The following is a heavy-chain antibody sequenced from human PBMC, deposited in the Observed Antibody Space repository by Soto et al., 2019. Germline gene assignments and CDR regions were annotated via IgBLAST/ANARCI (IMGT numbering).Heavy chain of an antibody. Sequence: NPSETLSLTCTVSGASISSGGYYWSWIRQHPGKGLQWIGHIYSSGSPYYNSSLTSRVTISVDTSKSQFTLKVTSVTAADTAIYFCARDVQHQLPGYYRYALDVWGQGTTVTVSS. CDR1: GASISSGGYY. D-gene: IGHD1-1*01. CDR2: IYSSGSP. J-gene: IGHJ6*02. V-gene: IGHV4-31*03. CDR3: ARDVQHQLPGYYRYALDV.